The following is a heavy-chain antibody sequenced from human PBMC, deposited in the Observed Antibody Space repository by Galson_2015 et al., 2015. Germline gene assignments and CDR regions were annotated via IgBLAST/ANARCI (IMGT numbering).Heavy chain of an antibody. V-gene: IGHV3-23*01. CDR2: ISGRGSST. Sequence: SLRLSCAASGFTFSSYAMSWVRQAPGKGLEWVSAISGRGSSTYYADSAKGRFTISRDNSKNTLYLQMNSLRAEDTAVYYCAKCIVGTVTIDYWGQGTLVTVPS. J-gene: IGHJ4*02. CDR3: AKCIVGTVTIDY. CDR1: GFTFSSYA. D-gene: IGHD4-17*01.